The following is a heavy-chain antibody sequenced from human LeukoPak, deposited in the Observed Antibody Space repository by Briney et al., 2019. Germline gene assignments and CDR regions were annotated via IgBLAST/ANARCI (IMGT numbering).Heavy chain of an antibody. CDR3: AKDRRYSYDPSYYGLDV. J-gene: IGHJ6*02. Sequence: PGGSLRLSCAASGFTFSSYAMSWVRQAPGKGLEWVSAISGSGGSTYYADSVKGRFTISRDNSKNTLYLQMNSLRAEDTAVYYCAKDRRYSYDPSYYGLDVWGQGTTVTVSS. V-gene: IGHV3-23*01. D-gene: IGHD5-18*01. CDR1: GFTFSSYA. CDR2: ISGSGGST.